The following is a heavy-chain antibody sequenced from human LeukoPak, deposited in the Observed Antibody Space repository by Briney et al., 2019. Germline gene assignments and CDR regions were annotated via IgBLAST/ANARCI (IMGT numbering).Heavy chain of an antibody. D-gene: IGHD6-6*01. J-gene: IGHJ4*02. CDR2: IYYSGST. CDR1: GGSISSYY. V-gene: IGHV4-59*01. CDR3: ARDSGLSSSPRFDY. Sequence: SETLSLTCTVSGGSISSYYWSWIRQPPGKGLEWIGYIYYSGSTNYNPPLKSRVTISVDTSKNQFSLKLSSVTAADTAVYYCARDSGLSSSPRFDYWGQGTLVTVSS.